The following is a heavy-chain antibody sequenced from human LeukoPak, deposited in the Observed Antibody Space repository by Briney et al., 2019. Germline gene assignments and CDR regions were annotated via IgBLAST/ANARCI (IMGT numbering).Heavy chain of an antibody. CDR1: EFTFSSHS. J-gene: IGHJ3*02. Sequence: GGSLRLSCPASEFTFSSHSMNWVRQAPGKGLEWVSSISRSGGSIYYADSLKGRFTISRDNAKNSLYLQMNSLRAEDTAVYFCARSLKVSAALDVFDIWGQGTMVTVSS. CDR3: ARSLKVSAALDVFDI. CDR2: ISRSGGSI. V-gene: IGHV3-21*01. D-gene: IGHD2-2*01.